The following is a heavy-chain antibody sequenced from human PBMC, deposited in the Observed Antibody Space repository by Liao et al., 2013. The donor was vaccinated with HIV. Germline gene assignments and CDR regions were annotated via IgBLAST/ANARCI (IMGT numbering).Heavy chain of an antibody. J-gene: IGHJ3*02. CDR1: GGSISSSSYY. V-gene: IGHV4-39*07. D-gene: IGHD3-3*01. CDR2: IYYSGST. Sequence: QLQLQESGPGLVNPSETLSLTCTVSGGSISSSSYYWGWIRQPPGKGLEWIGSIYYSGSTYYNPSLKSRVTISVDTSKNQFSLKLSSVTAADTAVYYCARGSPRVVMGVMNAFDIWGQGTMVTVSS. CDR3: ARGSPRVVMGVMNAFDI.